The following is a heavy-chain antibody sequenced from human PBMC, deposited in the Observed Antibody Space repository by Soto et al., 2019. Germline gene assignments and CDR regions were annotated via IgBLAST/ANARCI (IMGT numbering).Heavy chain of an antibody. J-gene: IGHJ6*02. Sequence: SETLSLTCTVSGGSIISSSYYWGWIRQPPGKGLEWIGNVYYGGSTYYNPSLKSRVTISVETSKSQFSLKLSSVTAADTAVYYCAGGDYYHSSGYYFYYYTMDVWGQGTTVT. D-gene: IGHD3-22*01. V-gene: IGHV4-39*01. CDR2: VYYGGST. CDR1: GGSIISSSYY. CDR3: AGGDYYHSSGYYFYYYTMDV.